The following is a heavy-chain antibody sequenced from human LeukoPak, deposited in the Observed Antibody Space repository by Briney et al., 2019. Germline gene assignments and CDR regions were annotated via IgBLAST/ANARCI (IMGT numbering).Heavy chain of an antibody. CDR3: ATAPILRGEGGEHYKYGMDV. D-gene: IGHD2-2*02. Sequence: SGTLSLTCAVSVVSISSGNWWTWVRQSPGKGLEWIGEIYHNGTLNYNPSLKSRVTISADSFKNHFSLKLTSVTAADTAVYYCATAPILRGEGGEHYKYGMDVWGQGTTVIVSS. V-gene: IGHV4-4*02. CDR2: IYHNGTL. CDR1: VVSISSGNW. J-gene: IGHJ6*02.